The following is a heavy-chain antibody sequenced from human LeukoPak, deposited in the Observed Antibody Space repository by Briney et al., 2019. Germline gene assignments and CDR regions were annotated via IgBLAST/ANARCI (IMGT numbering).Heavy chain of an antibody. V-gene: IGHV1-46*01. CDR2: INPSGGST. J-gene: IGHJ4*02. D-gene: IGHD3-10*01. CDR1: GYTFTSYY. Sequence: ASVKVSCKASGYTFTSYYMYWVRQAPGQGLEWMGIINPSGGSTSYAQKFQGRVTMTRDTSTSTVYMELSSLRSEDTAVYYCARDWFGYYYGSGSYVFIYWGQGTLVTVSS. CDR3: ARDWFGYYYGSGSYVFIY.